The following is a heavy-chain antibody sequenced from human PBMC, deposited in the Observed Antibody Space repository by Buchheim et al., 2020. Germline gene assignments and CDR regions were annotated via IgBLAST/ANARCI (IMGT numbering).Heavy chain of an antibody. CDR2: IYWDDDK. D-gene: IGHD2-2*02. CDR3: AHKGGWVCSSTSCYNKESDWFDP. Sequence: QITLKESGPTLVKPTQTLTLTCTFSGFSLSTSGVGVGWIRQPPGKALEWLALIYWDDDKRYSPSLKSRLTTTKDTSKNPVVLTMTNMDPVDTATYYCAHKGGWVCSSTSCYNKESDWFDPWGQGTL. CDR1: GFSLSTSGVG. J-gene: IGHJ5*02. V-gene: IGHV2-5*02.